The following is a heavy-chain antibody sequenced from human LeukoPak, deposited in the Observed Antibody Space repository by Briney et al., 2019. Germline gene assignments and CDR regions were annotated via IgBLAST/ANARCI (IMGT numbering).Heavy chain of an antibody. CDR3: AQWDGYNPN. V-gene: IGHV4-59*01. D-gene: IGHD5-24*01. J-gene: IGHJ4*02. CDR2: IYYSGST. Sequence: GLEWIGYIYYSGSTNYNPSLKSRVTISVDTSKNQFSLKLSSVTAADTAVYYCAQWDGYNPNRGQGTLVTVSS.